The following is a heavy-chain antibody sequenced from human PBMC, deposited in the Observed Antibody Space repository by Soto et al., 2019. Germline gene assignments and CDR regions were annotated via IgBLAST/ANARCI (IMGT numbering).Heavy chain of an antibody. V-gene: IGHV3-33*01. CDR3: AREGGMDSGSYYSSYYYGMDV. Sequence: QVQLVESGGGVVQPGRSLRLSCAASGFTFSSYGMHWVRQAPGKGLEWVAVIWYDGSNKYYADSVKGRFTISRDNSKNTLYLQMNSLRAEDTAVYYCAREGGMDSGSYYSSYYYGMDVWGQGTTVTVSS. CDR2: IWYDGSNK. CDR1: GFTFSSYG. D-gene: IGHD1-26*01. J-gene: IGHJ6*02.